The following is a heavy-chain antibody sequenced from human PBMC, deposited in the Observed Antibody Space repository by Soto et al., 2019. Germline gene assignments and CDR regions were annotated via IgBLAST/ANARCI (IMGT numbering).Heavy chain of an antibody. V-gene: IGHV1-69*13. CDR2: IIPIFGTA. J-gene: IGHJ6*02. D-gene: IGHD3-3*01. CDR3: ARDRGRITIFGVAPYYYYYYGMDV. CDR1: GGTFSSYA. Sequence: SVKGSCQASGGTFSSYAISGVRQAPGQGLEWMGGIIPIFGTANYAQKFQGRVTITADESTSTAYMELSSLRSEDTAVYYCARDRGRITIFGVAPYYYYYYGMDVWGQGSTVTVSS.